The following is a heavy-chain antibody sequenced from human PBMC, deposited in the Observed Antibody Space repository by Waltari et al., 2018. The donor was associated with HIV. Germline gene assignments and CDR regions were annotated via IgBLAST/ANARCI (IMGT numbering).Heavy chain of an antibody. V-gene: IGHV4-39*01. J-gene: IGHJ4*02. CDR2: IYYSGST. CDR1: GGSISSSSYY. Sequence: QLQLQESGPGLVKPSETLSLTCTVSGGSISSSSYYWGWIRQPPGKGLEWIGSIYYSGSTYYNPSLKSRVTISVDTSKNQFSLKLSSVTAADTAVYYCASLRSGFYYFDYWGQGTLVTVSS. D-gene: IGHD3-3*01. CDR3: ASLRSGFYYFDY.